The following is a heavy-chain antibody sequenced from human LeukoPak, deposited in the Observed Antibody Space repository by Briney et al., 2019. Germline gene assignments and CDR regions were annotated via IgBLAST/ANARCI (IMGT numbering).Heavy chain of an antibody. CDR1: GYTFTSYY. V-gene: IGHV1-46*01. CDR2: INPSGGST. CDR3: ARGPAAGYFDY. Sequence: ASVKVPCKASGYTFTSYYMHWVRQAPGQGLEWMGIINPSGGSTSYAQKFQGRVTMTRDMSTSTVYMELSSLRSEDTAVYYCARGPAAGYFDYWGQGTLVTVSS. D-gene: IGHD2-2*01. J-gene: IGHJ4*02.